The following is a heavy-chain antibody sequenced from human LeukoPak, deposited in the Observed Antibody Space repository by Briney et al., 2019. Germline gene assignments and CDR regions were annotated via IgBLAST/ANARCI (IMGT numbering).Heavy chain of an antibody. J-gene: IGHJ4*02. D-gene: IGHD1-26*01. CDR1: GGSISGYY. V-gene: IGHV4-59*01. CDR2: IYYSGST. CDR3: ARGVESGSYVGGYYFDY. Sequence: SETLSLTSTVSGGSISGYYWSWIRQPPGKGLEWIGCIYYSGSTKYNPSLKSRVTISIDTSNNQFSLKLSSVTAADTAVYYCARGVESGSYVGGYYFDYWGQGALVTVSS.